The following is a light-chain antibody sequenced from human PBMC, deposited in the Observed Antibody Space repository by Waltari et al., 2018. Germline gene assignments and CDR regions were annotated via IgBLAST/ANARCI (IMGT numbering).Light chain of an antibody. CDR3: ATWDDSLKGT. CDR2: DNV. J-gene: IGLJ2*01. V-gene: IGLV1-44*01. CDR1: GSNIGSNS. Sequence: QSVLTQPPSASGTPGQRVTISCSGSGSNIGSNSVNWYQQVPGTAPKLLIYDNVHRPSGVPYRFSGSKSGTSASLAISGLQPEDEADYYCATWDDSLKGTFGGGTKLTVL.